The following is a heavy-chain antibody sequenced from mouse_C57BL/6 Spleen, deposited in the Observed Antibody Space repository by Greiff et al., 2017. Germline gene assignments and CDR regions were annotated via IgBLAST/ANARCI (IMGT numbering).Heavy chain of an antibody. CDR1: GFNIKDYY. CDR3: TASYYGSPAFDV. D-gene: IGHD1-1*01. Sequence: EVQLQQSGAELVRPGASVKLSCTASGFNIKDYYMHWVKQRPEQGLEWIGRIDPEDGDTEYAPKFQGKATMTADTTSNTAYLQLSSLTSEDTAVYYCTASYYGSPAFDVWGTGTTVTVSA. J-gene: IGHJ1*03. CDR2: IDPEDGDT. V-gene: IGHV14-1*01.